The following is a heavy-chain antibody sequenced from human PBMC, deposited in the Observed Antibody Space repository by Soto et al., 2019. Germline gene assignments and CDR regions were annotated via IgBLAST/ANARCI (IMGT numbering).Heavy chain of an antibody. J-gene: IGHJ4*02. Sequence: SETLSLTCTVSGSSISSSSYYWGWIRQPPGKGLEWIGSIYYSGSTYYSTSLKSRVTISVDTSKNQFSLKLSSVTAAETAVYYCARLYYYGQDQTPFDYWGQGTLVTVSS. CDR1: GSSISSSSYY. CDR3: ARLYYYGQDQTPFDY. D-gene: IGHD3-10*01. CDR2: IYYSGST. V-gene: IGHV4-39*01.